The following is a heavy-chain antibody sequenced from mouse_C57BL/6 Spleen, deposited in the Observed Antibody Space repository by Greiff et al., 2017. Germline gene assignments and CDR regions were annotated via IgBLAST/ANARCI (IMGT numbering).Heavy chain of an antibody. CDR1: GFSLSTSGMG. Sequence: QVTLKECGPGILQSSQTLSLTCSFSGFSLSTSGMGVSWIRQPSGKGLEWLAHIYWDDDKRYNPSLKSRLTISKDTSRNQVFLKITSVDTADTATYYCARSYDSLSWFAYWGQGTLVTVSA. D-gene: IGHD2-4*01. CDR2: IYWDDDK. J-gene: IGHJ3*01. V-gene: IGHV8-12*01. CDR3: ARSYDSLSWFAY.